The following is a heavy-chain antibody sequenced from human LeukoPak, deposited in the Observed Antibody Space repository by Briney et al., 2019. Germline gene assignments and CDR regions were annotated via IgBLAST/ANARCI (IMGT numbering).Heavy chain of an antibody. CDR3: ARDWVRSTSCLVY. V-gene: IGHV1-46*01. CDR2: INPSGGST. Sequence: ASVKVSCKASGYTFPSYFMHWVRQAPGQGLEWMGIINPSGGSTNYAQKFQGRVTMTRDTSTSTVYMELSSLRSEDTAVYYCARDWVRSTSCLVYWGQGTLVTVSS. J-gene: IGHJ4*02. D-gene: IGHD2-2*01. CDR1: GYTFPSYF.